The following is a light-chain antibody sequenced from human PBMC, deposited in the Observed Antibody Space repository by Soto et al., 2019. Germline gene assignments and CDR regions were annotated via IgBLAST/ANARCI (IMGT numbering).Light chain of an antibody. CDR3: QHYNSYSEA. CDR1: QTISSW. J-gene: IGKJ1*01. V-gene: IGKV1-5*03. Sequence: DIQMTQSPSTLSGSVGDRVTITCRASQTISSWLAWYQQKPGKAPKVLIYKASTLKSGVPSRFSGSGSGTELTLTISSLQPDDFETYYCQHYNSYSEAFGQGTKVDIK. CDR2: KAS.